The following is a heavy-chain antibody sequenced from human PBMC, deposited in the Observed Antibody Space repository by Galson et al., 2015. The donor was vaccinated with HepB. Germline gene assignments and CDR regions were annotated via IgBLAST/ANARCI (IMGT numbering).Heavy chain of an antibody. J-gene: IGHJ4*02. CDR2: INHSGST. D-gene: IGHD6-6*01. CDR1: GGSFSGYY. Sequence: SETLSLTCAVYGGSFSGYYWSWIRQPPGKGLEWIGEINHSGSTNYNPSLKSRVTISVDTSKNQFSLKLSSVTAADTAVYYCASSDPVKFGSSGYWGQGTLVTVSS. CDR3: ASSDPVKFGSSGY. V-gene: IGHV4-34*01.